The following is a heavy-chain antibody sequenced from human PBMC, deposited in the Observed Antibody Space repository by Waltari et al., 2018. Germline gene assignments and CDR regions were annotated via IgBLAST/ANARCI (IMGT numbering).Heavy chain of an antibody. CDR2: ISSDGNTT. CDR3: ARVEYTYGPYCFDS. D-gene: IGHD5-18*01. J-gene: IGHJ4*02. CDR1: GVTFRSAW. V-gene: IGHV3-74*01. Sequence: EVQLVESGGGLVQPGGTLSLACDASGVTFRSAWRNWVRQTPGKGLVWVSRISSDGNTTTDADSVKGRFTISRDNAKNTLYLQMNSLRAEDTALYYCARVEYTYGPYCFDSWGQGTPVTVSS.